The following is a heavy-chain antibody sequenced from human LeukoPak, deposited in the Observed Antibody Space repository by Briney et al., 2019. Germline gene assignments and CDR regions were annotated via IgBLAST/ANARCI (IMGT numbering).Heavy chain of an antibody. D-gene: IGHD4-23*01. CDR3: ARDGGNPDFYYYYMDV. J-gene: IGHJ6*03. CDR1: GGSISSYY. Sequence: KPSETLSLTCTVSGGSISSYYWGWIRQPPGKGLEWIGYIYYSGSTNYNPSLKSRVTISVDTSKNQFSLKLSSVTAADTAVYYCARDGGNPDFYYYYMDVWGKGTTVTVSS. CDR2: IYYSGST. V-gene: IGHV4-59*01.